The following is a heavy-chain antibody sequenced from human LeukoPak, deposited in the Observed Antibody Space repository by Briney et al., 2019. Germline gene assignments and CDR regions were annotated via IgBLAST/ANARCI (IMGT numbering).Heavy chain of an antibody. CDR2: INPNSGGT. CDR3: ARGDMVRGLYYMDV. J-gene: IGHJ6*03. D-gene: IGHD3-10*01. CDR1: GYTFTGYY. V-gene: IGHV1-2*02. Sequence: VASVKVSCKASGYTFTGYYMHWVRQAPGQGLEWMGWINPNSGGTNYAQKFQGRVTMTRETSISTAYMELNSLRSDDTAVYYCARGDMVRGLYYMDVWGRGTTVTVSS.